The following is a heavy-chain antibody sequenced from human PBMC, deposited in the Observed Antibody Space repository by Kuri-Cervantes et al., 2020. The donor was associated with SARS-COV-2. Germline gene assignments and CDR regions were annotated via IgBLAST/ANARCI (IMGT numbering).Heavy chain of an antibody. Sequence: GESLKISCAASGFPFGAYSMVWVRQAPGKGLEWVSAISPDSYHIYYADSVKARFSISRDNAKNSLFLQMDSLKAEDTAVYYCVRDGDHWNFDYWGQGTLVTVSS. J-gene: IGHJ4*02. V-gene: IGHV3-21*01. CDR2: ISPDSYHI. CDR1: GFPFGAYS. CDR3: VRDGDHWNFDY. D-gene: IGHD1-1*01.